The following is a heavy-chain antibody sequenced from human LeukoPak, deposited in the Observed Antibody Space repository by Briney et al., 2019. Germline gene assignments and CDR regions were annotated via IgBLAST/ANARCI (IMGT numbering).Heavy chain of an antibody. CDR3: ATPFRSSWDNWFDP. J-gene: IGHJ5*02. Sequence: GGSLRLSCAASGFTFSSYSMNWVRQAPGKGLEWVSGISGSGGSTYYADSVKGRFTISRDNSKNTLYLQMNSLRAEDTAVYYCATPFRSSWDNWFDPWGQGTLVTVSS. CDR2: ISGSGGST. D-gene: IGHD6-13*01. V-gene: IGHV3-23*01. CDR1: GFTFSSYS.